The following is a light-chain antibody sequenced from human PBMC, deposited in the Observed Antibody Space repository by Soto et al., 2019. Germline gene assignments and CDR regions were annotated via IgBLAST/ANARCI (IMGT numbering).Light chain of an antibody. Sequence: EIVLTQSPATLSLSPGERVTLSCRASQSISSSYLAWYQQKPGQAPRLLIYGASTRATGIADRFSGSGSGTDFTLTISSLEPEDYAVSYCQQYGSCPRYTFGQGTKLEIK. J-gene: IGKJ2*01. CDR3: QQYGSCPRYT. CDR1: QSISSSY. CDR2: GAS. V-gene: IGKV3-20*01.